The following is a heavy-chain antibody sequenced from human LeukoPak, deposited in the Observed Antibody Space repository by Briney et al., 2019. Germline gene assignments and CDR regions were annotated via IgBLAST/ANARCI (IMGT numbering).Heavy chain of an antibody. Sequence: ASVKVSCKASGYTFTGYYMHWVRQAPGQGLEWMGRINPNSGGTNYAQKFQGRVTMTGDTSISTAYMELSRLRSDDTAVYYCARDCGGSCYPYYYYYYMDVWGKGTTVTVSS. D-gene: IGHD2-15*01. J-gene: IGHJ6*03. CDR1: GYTFTGYY. CDR3: ARDCGGSCYPYYYYYYMDV. CDR2: INPNSGGT. V-gene: IGHV1-2*06.